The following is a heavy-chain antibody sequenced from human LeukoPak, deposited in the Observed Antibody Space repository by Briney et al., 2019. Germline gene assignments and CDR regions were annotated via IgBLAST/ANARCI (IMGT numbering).Heavy chain of an antibody. CDR1: GGSIGSYY. D-gene: IGHD2-15*01. V-gene: IGHV4-59*01. CDR2: IYYSGST. J-gene: IGHJ4*02. Sequence: SETLSLTCTVSGGSIGSYYWSWIRQPPGKGLEWIGYIYYSGSTNYNPSLKSRVTISVDTSKNQFSLKLGSVTAADTAVYYCARVTGYVIEDNFDYWGQGTLVTVSS. CDR3: ARVTGYVIEDNFDY.